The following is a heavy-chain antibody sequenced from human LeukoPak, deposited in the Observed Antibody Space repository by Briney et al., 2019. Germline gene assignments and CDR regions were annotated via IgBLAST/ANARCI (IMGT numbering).Heavy chain of an antibody. CDR1: GVTFSGYY. J-gene: IGHJ5*02. Sequence: SETLSFTGAVYGVTFSGYYWSWIRQPPGKGLEWIGEINHSGSTNYNPSLKSRVTISVDTSKNQFSLKLSSVTAAATAVYYCASSSWFLGWLDPWGQGTLVTVSS. CDR2: INHSGST. CDR3: ASSSWFLGWLDP. D-gene: IGHD6-13*01. V-gene: IGHV4-34*08.